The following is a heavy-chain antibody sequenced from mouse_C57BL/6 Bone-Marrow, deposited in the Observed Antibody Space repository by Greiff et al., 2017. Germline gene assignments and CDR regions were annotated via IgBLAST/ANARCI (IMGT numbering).Heavy chain of an antibody. V-gene: IGHV1-18*01. CDR2: INPNNGGT. Sequence: VQLQQSGPELVKPGASVKIPCKASGYTFTDYNMDWVKQSHGKSLEWIGDINPNNGGTIYNQKFKGKATLTVDKSSSTAYMELRSLTSEDTAVYYCAVYYYGSTAWFAYWGQGTLVTVSA. CDR1: GYTFTDYN. J-gene: IGHJ3*01. D-gene: IGHD1-1*01. CDR3: AVYYYGSTAWFAY.